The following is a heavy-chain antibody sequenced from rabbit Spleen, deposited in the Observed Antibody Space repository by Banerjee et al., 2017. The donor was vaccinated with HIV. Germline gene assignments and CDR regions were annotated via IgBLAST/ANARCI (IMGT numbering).Heavy chain of an antibody. J-gene: IGHJ4*01. CDR1: GFSFSSGYD. CDR3: AREVLCAAYAGCGDATIFCFGL. CDR2: IYAGVSGST. V-gene: IGHV1S40*01. D-gene: IGHD6-1*01. Sequence: QSLEESGGGLVKPGGTLTITCKTSGFSFSSGYDICWVRQAPGKGLEWIACIYAGVSGSTYDAGWAKGRFCMTKTSSTSETLQMTILTAADTVTYVGAREVLCAAYAGCGDATIFCFGLRGPRAPVTGS.